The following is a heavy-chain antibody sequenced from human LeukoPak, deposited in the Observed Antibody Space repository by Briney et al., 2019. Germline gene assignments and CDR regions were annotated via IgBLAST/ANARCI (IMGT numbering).Heavy chain of an antibody. CDR1: GYTFTSYD. Sequence: ASVNVSCKASGYTFTSYDINWVRQATGQGLEWMGWMNPNSGNTGYAQKFQGRVTMTRNTSISTAYMELSSLRSEDTAVYYCASEDYYYGMDVWGQGTTVTVSS. CDR3: ASEDYYYGMDV. CDR2: MNPNSGNT. V-gene: IGHV1-8*01. J-gene: IGHJ6*02.